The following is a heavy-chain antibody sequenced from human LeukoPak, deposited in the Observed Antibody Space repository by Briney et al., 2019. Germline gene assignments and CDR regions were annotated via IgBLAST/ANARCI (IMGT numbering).Heavy chain of an antibody. J-gene: IGHJ3*02. CDR1: GFTFSSYG. Sequence: GGSLRLSCAASGFTFSSYGMHWVRQAPGKGLEWVAVISYDGSNKYYADSVKGRFTISRDNSKNTLYLQMNSLRAEDTAVYYCARVELRFLEWLPFDIWGQGTMVTVSS. D-gene: IGHD3-3*01. CDR2: ISYDGSNK. V-gene: IGHV3-30*19. CDR3: ARVELRFLEWLPFDI.